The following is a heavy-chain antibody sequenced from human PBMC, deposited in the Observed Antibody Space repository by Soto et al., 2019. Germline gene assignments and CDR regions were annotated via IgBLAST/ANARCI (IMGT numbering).Heavy chain of an antibody. CDR2: IYPGDSDT. CDR3: ARGSGWNYYYYGMDV. CDR1: AESFSTYW. D-gene: IGHD6-19*01. Sequence: GEAVEISGTGYAESFSTYWIGWVRQMPGKGLEWMGVIYPGDSDTRYSPSFEGQVSISADKSTSTAYLQWDSLKASDTAMYYCARGSGWNYYYYGMDVWGQGTTVTVSS. V-gene: IGHV5-51*01. J-gene: IGHJ6*02.